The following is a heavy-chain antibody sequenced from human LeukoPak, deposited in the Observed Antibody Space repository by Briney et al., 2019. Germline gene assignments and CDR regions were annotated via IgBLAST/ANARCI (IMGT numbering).Heavy chain of an antibody. CDR2: ISSSSSYI. Sequence: KPGGSLRLSCAASGFTFSGYSMSWVRQAPGKGLEWVSSISSSSSYIYYADSVKGRFTISRDNAKNSLYLQMNSLRAEDTAVYYCARDFRSGKGYWGQGTLVTVSS. CDR3: ARDFRSGKGY. D-gene: IGHD3-10*01. V-gene: IGHV3-21*01. CDR1: GFTFSGYS. J-gene: IGHJ4*02.